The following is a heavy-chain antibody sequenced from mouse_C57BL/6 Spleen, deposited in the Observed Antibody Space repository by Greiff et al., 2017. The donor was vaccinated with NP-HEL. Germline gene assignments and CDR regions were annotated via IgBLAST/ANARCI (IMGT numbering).Heavy chain of an antibody. V-gene: IGHV1-76*01. CDR1: GYTFTDYY. D-gene: IGHD1-1*01. CDR2: IYPGSGNT. Sequence: VKLQESGAELVRPGASVKLSCKASGYTFTDYYINWVKQRPGQGLEWIARIYPGSGNTYYNEKFKGKATLTAEKSSSTAYMQLSSLTSEDSAVYFCARELRSSYWYFDVWGTGTTVTVSS. J-gene: IGHJ1*03. CDR3: ARELRSSYWYFDV.